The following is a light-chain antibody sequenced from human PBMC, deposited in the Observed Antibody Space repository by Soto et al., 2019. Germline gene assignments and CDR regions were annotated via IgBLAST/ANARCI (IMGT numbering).Light chain of an antibody. J-gene: IGKJ4*01. Sequence: DIQMTQSPSSVSASVGARVTITCRASQDINNWLAWYQQKPGKAPKLLIYTTSSLQSGVPSRFIGSRSGTDITLTISSLQPEDFATYYCQQAYSFPLTFGGGTKVEIK. CDR3: QQAYSFPLT. V-gene: IGKV1D-12*01. CDR1: QDINNW. CDR2: TTS.